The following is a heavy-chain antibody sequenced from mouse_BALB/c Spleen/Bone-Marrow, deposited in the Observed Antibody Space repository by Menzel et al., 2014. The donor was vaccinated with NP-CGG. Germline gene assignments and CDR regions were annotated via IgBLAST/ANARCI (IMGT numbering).Heavy chain of an antibody. CDR1: GYAFSLYW. V-gene: IGHV1-80*01. CDR3: ARGGISIDY. J-gene: IGHJ2*01. Sequence: VNLVESGAELVRPGSSVKISCKASGYAFSLYWVNWVKQRPGQGLEWIGQIYPGDDDTDYNGKFKGKATLTADRSSSTAYMQLVSLTSEDSAVYFCARGGISIDYWGHGTTLTVSS. CDR2: IYPGDDDT.